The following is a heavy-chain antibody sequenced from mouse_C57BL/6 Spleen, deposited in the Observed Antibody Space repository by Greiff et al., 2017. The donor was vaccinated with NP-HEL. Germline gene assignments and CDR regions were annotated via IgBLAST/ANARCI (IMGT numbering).Heavy chain of an antibody. Sequence: QVQLQQPGAELVKPGASVKLSCKASGYTFTSYWMHWVKQRPGQGLEWIGMIHPNSGSTNYNEKFKSKATLTVDKSSSTAYMQLSSLTSEDSAVYYGARSPVLITTVVAHFDYWGQGTTLTVSS. V-gene: IGHV1-64*01. CDR3: ARSPVLITTVVAHFDY. CDR2: IHPNSGST. CDR1: GYTFTSYW. D-gene: IGHD1-1*01. J-gene: IGHJ2*01.